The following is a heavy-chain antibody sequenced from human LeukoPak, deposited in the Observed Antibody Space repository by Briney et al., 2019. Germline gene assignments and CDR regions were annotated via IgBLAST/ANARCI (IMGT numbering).Heavy chain of an antibody. CDR2: ISSSGSTI. V-gene: IGHV3-48*03. Sequence: GGSLRLSCAAPGFTFSSYKINWVRQAPGKGLEWVSYISSSGSTIYYADSVKGRFTISRDNAKNSLYLQMNSLRAEDTAVYYCAKVSLNMVNDAFDIWGQGTMVSVSS. J-gene: IGHJ3*02. D-gene: IGHD4/OR15-4a*01. CDR3: AKVSLNMVNDAFDI. CDR1: GFTFSSYK.